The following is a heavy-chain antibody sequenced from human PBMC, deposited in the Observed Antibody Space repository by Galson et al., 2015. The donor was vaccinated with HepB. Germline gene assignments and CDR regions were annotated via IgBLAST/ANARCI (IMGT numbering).Heavy chain of an antibody. J-gene: IGHJ3*02. V-gene: IGHV3-30*02. Sequence: LRLSCAASGFTFSSYGMHWVRQAPGKGLEWVAFIRYDGSNKYYADSVKGRFTISRDNSKNTLYLQMNSLRAEDTAVYYCRFGELLVALSPDDAFDIWGQGTMVTVSS. D-gene: IGHD3-10*01. CDR2: IRYDGSNK. CDR3: RFGELLVALSPDDAFDI. CDR1: GFTFSSYG.